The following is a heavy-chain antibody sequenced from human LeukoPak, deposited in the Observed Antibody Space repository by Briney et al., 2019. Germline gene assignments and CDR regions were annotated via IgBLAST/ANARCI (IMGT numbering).Heavy chain of an antibody. J-gene: IGHJ4*02. Sequence: GGSLRLSCAASGFTFSNAWMSWVRQAPGKGLELVGRIKSKTDGGTTDYAAPVKGRFTISRDDSKNTLYLQMNSLKTEDTAVYYCTTAGWELYYFDYWGQGTLVTVSS. CDR1: GFTFSNAW. CDR2: IKSKTDGGTT. V-gene: IGHV3-15*01. D-gene: IGHD1-26*01. CDR3: TTAGWELYYFDY.